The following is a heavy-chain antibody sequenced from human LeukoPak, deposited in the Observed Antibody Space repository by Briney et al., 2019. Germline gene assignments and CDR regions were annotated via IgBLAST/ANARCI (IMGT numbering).Heavy chain of an antibody. CDR3: ARIRRYSSSWHPYYYYYMDV. Sequence: SETLSLTCAVYGGSFSGYYWSWIRQPPGKGLEWIGEINHSGSTNYNPSLKSRVTISVDTSKNQFSLKLSSVTAADTAVYYCARIRRYSSSWHPYYYYYMDVWGKGTTVTVSS. CDR1: GGSFSGYY. J-gene: IGHJ6*03. CDR2: INHSGST. V-gene: IGHV4-34*01. D-gene: IGHD6-13*01.